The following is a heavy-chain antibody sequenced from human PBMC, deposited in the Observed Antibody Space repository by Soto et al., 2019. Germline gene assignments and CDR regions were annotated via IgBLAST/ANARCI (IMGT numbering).Heavy chain of an antibody. CDR3: AKETTGFMGAIAPAGYYYYGMDV. CDR2: ISSSGSTI. CDR1: GFTFSDYY. J-gene: IGHJ6*02. D-gene: IGHD1-26*01. Sequence: QVQLVESGGGLVQPGGSLRLSCAASGFTFSDYYMSWIRQAPGKGLEWVSYISSSGSTIYYADSVKGRFTISRDNAKNSLYLKMNSLRAEDRAVYYCAKETTGFMGAIAPAGYYYYGMDVWGQGTTVTVSS. V-gene: IGHV3-11*01.